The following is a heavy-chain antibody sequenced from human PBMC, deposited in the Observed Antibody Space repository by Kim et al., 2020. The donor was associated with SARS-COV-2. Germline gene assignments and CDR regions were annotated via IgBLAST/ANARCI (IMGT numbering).Heavy chain of an antibody. CDR1: GFTFDDYA. D-gene: IGHD6-19*01. CDR3: AKDHSSGWHPIGGPRWFDP. CDR2: ISWNSGSI. Sequence: GGSLRLSCAASGFTFDDYAMHWVRQAPGKGLEWVSGISWNSGSIGYADSVKGRFTISRDNAKNSLYLQMNSLRAEDTALYYCAKDHSSGWHPIGGPRWFDPWGQGTLVTVSS. J-gene: IGHJ5*02. V-gene: IGHV3-9*01.